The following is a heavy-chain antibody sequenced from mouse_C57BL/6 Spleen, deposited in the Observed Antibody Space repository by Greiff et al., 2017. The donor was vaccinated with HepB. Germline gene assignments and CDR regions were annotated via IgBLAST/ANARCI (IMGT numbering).Heavy chain of an antibody. Sequence: VKLQESGAELVKPGASVKISCKASGYAFSSYWMNWVKQRPGKGLEWIGQIYPGDGDTNYNGKFKGKATLTADKSSSTAYMQLSSLTSEDSAVYFCARSSITTVVPFDYWGQGTTLTVSS. D-gene: IGHD1-1*01. CDR3: ARSSITTVVPFDY. V-gene: IGHV1-80*01. J-gene: IGHJ2*01. CDR2: IYPGDGDT. CDR1: GYAFSSYW.